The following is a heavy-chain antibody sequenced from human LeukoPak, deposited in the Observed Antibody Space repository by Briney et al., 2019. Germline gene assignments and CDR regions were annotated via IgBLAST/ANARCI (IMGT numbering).Heavy chain of an antibody. CDR2: IYYTGST. CDR3: ARVPSVGRGYADDAFDV. V-gene: IGHV4-59*01. J-gene: IGHJ3*01. Sequence: PSETLSLTCTVSGGSMGSYYWSWIRQLPGKGLEWIAYIYYTGSTHYNPSLKSRVTISVDPSKNQFSLNLNSVTAADTAVYYCARVPSVGRGYADDAFDVWGQGTMVTVSS. D-gene: IGHD3-22*01. CDR1: GGSMGSYY.